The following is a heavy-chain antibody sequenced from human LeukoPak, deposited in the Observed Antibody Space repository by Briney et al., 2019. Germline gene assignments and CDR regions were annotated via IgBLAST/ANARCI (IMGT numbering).Heavy chain of an antibody. Sequence: ASVKVSCKASGYTFTSYDINWVRQATGQGLEWMGWMNPNSGNTGYAQKFQGRVTMTRNTSISTAYMELSSLRSEDTAVYYCVRGQLRYFDWLLEDYYYYGMDVWGQGTTVTVSS. CDR1: GYTFTSYD. CDR3: VRGQLRYFDWLLEDYYYYGMDV. D-gene: IGHD3-9*01. J-gene: IGHJ6*02. V-gene: IGHV1-8*01. CDR2: MNPNSGNT.